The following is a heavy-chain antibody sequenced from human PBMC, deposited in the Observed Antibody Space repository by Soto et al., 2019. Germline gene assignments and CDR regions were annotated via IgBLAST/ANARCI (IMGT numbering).Heavy chain of an antibody. CDR1: GGTFSKNT. Sequence: QVQLVQSGAEVKKPGSPVNVSCKASGGTFSKNTISWVRQAPGQGLEWMGGIMPVFGRPNYAQKFQGRVTITADEYTRTAYMELSRLKSDDTAVYYCARQFDYDTSGYYYAYWGQGTQVTVSS. J-gene: IGHJ4*02. CDR3: ARQFDYDTSGYYYAY. CDR2: IMPVFGRP. D-gene: IGHD3-22*01. V-gene: IGHV1-69*01.